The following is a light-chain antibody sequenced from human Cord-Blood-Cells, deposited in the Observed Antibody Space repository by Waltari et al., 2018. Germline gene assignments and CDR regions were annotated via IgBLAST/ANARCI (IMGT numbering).Light chain of an antibody. Sequence: QSALTQPRSVSGSPGQSVTISCTGTSSDVGGYNFFSWSPQHPGKAPQRMIYDVSKRPSGVPDRFSGSQSGNTASLAISGLQAWDESDYYCCSYAGRVFGRGTKLTVL. CDR3: CSYAGRV. V-gene: IGLV2-11*01. CDR2: DVS. CDR1: SSDVGGYNF. J-gene: IGLJ3*02.